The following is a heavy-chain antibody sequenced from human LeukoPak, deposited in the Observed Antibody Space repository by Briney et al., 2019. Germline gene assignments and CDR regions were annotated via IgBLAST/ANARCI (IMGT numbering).Heavy chain of an antibody. J-gene: IGHJ4*02. CDR3: AKTRGPSYGRDY. CDR2: IRGSGGST. D-gene: IGHD5-18*01. Sequence: GGSLRLSCAASGFTFSSYAMSWVRQAPGKGLVWVSAIRGSGGSTYYADPVKGRFTISRDNSKNTLYLQMNSLRAEDTAVYYCAKTRGPSYGRDYWGQGTLVTVSS. CDR1: GFTFSSYA. V-gene: IGHV3-23*01.